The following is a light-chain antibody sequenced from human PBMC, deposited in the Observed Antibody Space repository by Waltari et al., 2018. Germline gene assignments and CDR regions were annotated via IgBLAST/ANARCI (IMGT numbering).Light chain of an antibody. CDR1: QSFLYSTNNKNY. CDR2: WAS. V-gene: IGKV4-1*01. J-gene: IGKJ1*01. Sequence: DIVMTQSPDSLAVSLGERATINCKSSQSFLYSTNNKNYLAWYQHKPGQPPKLLFYWASIRESGVPDRFSGSGSGTDFTLTISSLQAEDVAVYYCQQYYSTPPTFGQGTKVEIK. CDR3: QQYYSTPPT.